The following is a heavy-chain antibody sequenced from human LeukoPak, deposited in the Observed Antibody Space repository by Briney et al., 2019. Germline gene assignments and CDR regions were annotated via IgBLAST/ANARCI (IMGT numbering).Heavy chain of an antibody. CDR2: IYTSGST. V-gene: IGHV4-61*02. CDR3: ARGHSRYYDFWSGYREGPWFDP. D-gene: IGHD3-3*01. J-gene: IGHJ5*02. CDR1: GGSISSSSYY. Sequence: SETLSLTCTVSGGSISSSSYYWSWIRQPAGKGLEWIGRIYTSGSTNYNPSLKSRVTMSVDTSKNQFSLKLSSVTAADTAVYYCARGHSRYYDFWSGYREGPWFDPWGQGTLVTVSS.